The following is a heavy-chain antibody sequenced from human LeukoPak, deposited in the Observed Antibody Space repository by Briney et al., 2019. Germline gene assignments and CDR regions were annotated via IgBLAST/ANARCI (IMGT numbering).Heavy chain of an antibody. CDR3: AKQYDYKSPSEYYFDY. V-gene: IGHV3-30*18. CDR2: ISYDGSNK. CDR1: GFTFSSYG. J-gene: IGHJ4*02. Sequence: GGSLRLSCAASGFTFSSYGMHWVRQAPGKGLEWVAVISYDGSNKYYADSVKGRFTISRDNSKNTLYLQMNSLRAEDTAVYYCAKQYDYKSPSEYYFDYWGQGTLVTVSS. D-gene: IGHD4-11*01.